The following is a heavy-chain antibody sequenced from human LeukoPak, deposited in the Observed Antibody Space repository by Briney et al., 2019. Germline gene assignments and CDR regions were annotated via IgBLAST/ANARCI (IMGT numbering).Heavy chain of an antibody. Sequence: ASVKVSCKGYGYTFTSYDMNWVRQAPGQGLEWMGWINPNSGNTGYAQKFQGRVTMTRDTSISTAYMELRGLRSEDTAVYYCARLSQTPDYYGSGGYFYLGYWGQGTRVTVSS. CDR3: ARLSQTPDYYGSGGYFYLGY. D-gene: IGHD3-22*01. V-gene: IGHV1-8*02. J-gene: IGHJ4*02. CDR1: GYTFTSYD. CDR2: INPNSGNT.